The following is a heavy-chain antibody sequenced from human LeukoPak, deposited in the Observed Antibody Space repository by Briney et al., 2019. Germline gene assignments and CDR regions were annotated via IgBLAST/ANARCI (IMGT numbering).Heavy chain of an antibody. CDR2: IYSGGST. V-gene: IGHV3-66*01. CDR3: ARGRYYYDSSGYYQSYAFDI. Sequence: PGGSLRLSCAASEFSVGSNYMTWVRQAPGKGLEWVSLIYSGGSTYYADSVKGRFTISRDNSKNTLYLQMNSLRAEDTAVYYCARGRYYYDSSGYYQSYAFDIWGQGTMVTVSS. CDR1: EFSVGSNY. D-gene: IGHD3-22*01. J-gene: IGHJ3*02.